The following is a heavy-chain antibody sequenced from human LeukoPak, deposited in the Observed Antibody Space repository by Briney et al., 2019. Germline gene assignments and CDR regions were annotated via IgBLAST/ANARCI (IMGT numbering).Heavy chain of an antibody. CDR2: IIPIFGTA. J-gene: IGHJ4*02. CDR3: ASSDYYGSGSYYRNY. Sequence: ASVKVSCKASGGTFSSYAISWVRQAPGQGLEWMGRIIPIFGTANYAQKFQGRVTITMDESTSTAYMELSSLRSEDTAVYYCASSDYYGSGSYYRNYWGQGTLVTVSS. D-gene: IGHD3-10*01. V-gene: IGHV1-69*05. CDR1: GGTFSSYA.